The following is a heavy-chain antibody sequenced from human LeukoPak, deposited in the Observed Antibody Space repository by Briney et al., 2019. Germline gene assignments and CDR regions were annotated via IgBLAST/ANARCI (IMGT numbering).Heavy chain of an antibody. Sequence: SETLSLTCAVYGGSFSGYYWSWIRQPPGKGLEWIGEINHSGSTNYNPSLKSRVTISVDTSKNQFSLKLSSVTAADTAVYYCASLSRYYYDSSGYWPVDYWGQGTLVTVSS. CDR2: INHSGST. V-gene: IGHV4-34*01. CDR1: GGSFSGYY. D-gene: IGHD3-22*01. J-gene: IGHJ4*02. CDR3: ASLSRYYYDSSGYWPVDY.